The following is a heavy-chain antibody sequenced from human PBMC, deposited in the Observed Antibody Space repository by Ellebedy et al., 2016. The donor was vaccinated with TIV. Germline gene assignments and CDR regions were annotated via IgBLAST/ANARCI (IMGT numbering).Heavy chain of an antibody. D-gene: IGHD3-10*01. V-gene: IGHV3-23*01. J-gene: IGHJ4*02. CDR2: ISGSGGST. CDR1: GFTFSSYS. CDR3: AKGSRRVRGGIDY. Sequence: GESLKISXAASGFTFSSYSMNWVRQAPGKGLEWVSAISGSGGSTYYADSVKGRFTISRDNSKNTLYLQMNSLRAEDTAVYYCAKGSRRVRGGIDYWGQGTLVTVSS.